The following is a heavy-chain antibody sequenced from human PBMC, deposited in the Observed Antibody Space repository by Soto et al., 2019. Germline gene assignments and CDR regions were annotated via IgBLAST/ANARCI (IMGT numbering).Heavy chain of an antibody. V-gene: IGHV3-23*01. CDR3: AKIESRFFYDSTGYYPFDY. D-gene: IGHD3-22*01. J-gene: IGHJ4*02. CDR1: GFPCSNYA. CDR2: LSGSGVST. Sequence: GGSQRLSCIASGFPCSNYAMTWVRQAPGKGLEWVSALSGSGVSTYYADSVMGRFTISRDNSKNTVYLQMNSLRAEDTAVYYCAKIESRFFYDSTGYYPFDYWGQGTLVTVSS.